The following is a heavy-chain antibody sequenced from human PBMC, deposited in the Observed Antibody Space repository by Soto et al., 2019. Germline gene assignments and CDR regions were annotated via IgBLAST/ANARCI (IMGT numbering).Heavy chain of an antibody. Sequence: EVQLVESGGGLVQPGGSLRLSCAASGFTFSNYWMYWVRQAPGKGLEWVSRINSDGSVSSHADSVRGRLTISRDNVKNPPYLHMDSPRAEDTAVYFCARGDFVGGTCYSLAGSFYYYMDVWGKGTTVTVFS. V-gene: IGHV3-74*02. CDR3: ARGDFVGGTCYSLAGSFYYYMDV. CDR2: INSDGSVS. CDR1: GFTFSNYW. J-gene: IGHJ6*03. D-gene: IGHD2-15*01.